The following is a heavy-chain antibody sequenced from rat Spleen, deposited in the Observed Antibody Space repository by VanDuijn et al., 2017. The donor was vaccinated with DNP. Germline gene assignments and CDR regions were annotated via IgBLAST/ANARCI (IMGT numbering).Heavy chain of an antibody. CDR2: ISNDGGST. CDR1: GFTFSDYY. CDR3: ATGWVFDY. Sequence: EVQLVESGGGLVQPGTSLKLSCAASGFTFSDYYMAWVRQAPKKGLEWVTSISNDGGSTYYRDSVKGRFTISRDNAKRILFLEMDSLRSEDTATYYCATGWVFDYWGPGTMVTVSS. V-gene: IGHV5-20*01. J-gene: IGHJ1*01. D-gene: IGHD1-7*01.